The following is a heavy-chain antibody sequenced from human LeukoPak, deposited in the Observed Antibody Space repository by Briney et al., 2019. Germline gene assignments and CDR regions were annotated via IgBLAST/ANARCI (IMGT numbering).Heavy chain of an antibody. CDR1: GGTFSSYA. Sequence: SVKVSCKASGGTFSSYAISWVRQAPGQGLEWMGRIIPIFGIANYAQKFQGRVTITADKSTSTAYMELSSLRSEDTAVYYCATQDGYSSGWYGSYYYGMDVWGQGTTVTVSS. CDR3: ATQDGYSSGWYGSYYYGMDV. J-gene: IGHJ6*02. V-gene: IGHV1-69*04. CDR2: IIPIFGIA. D-gene: IGHD6-19*01.